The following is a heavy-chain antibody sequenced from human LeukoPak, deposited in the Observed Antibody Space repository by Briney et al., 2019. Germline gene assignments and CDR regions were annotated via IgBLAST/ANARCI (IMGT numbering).Heavy chain of an antibody. V-gene: IGHV4-4*07. D-gene: IGHD2-21*01. Sequence: SETLSLTCTVSGGSISSYYWSWIRQPAGKGLEWIGRIYTSGSTYYNPSLKSRVTISVDTSKNQFSLKLSSVTAADTAVYYCARPYGGGFGNDAFDIWGQGTMVTVSS. J-gene: IGHJ3*02. CDR2: IYTSGST. CDR3: ARPYGGGFGNDAFDI. CDR1: GGSISSYY.